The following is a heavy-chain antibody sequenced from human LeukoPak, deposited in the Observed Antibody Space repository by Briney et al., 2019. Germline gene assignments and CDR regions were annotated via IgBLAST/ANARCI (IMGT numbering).Heavy chain of an antibody. CDR3: AKDSSCSSTSCYNDYYYYYMDV. J-gene: IGHJ6*03. CDR1: GFTFSSYA. V-gene: IGHV3-23*01. Sequence: GGSLRLSRAASGFTFSSYAMSWVRQAPGKGLEWVSAISGSGGSTYYADSVKGRFTNSRDNSKNTLYLQMNSLRAEDTAVYYCAKDSSCSSTSCYNDYYYYYMDVWGKGTTVTVSS. CDR2: ISGSGGST. D-gene: IGHD2-2*02.